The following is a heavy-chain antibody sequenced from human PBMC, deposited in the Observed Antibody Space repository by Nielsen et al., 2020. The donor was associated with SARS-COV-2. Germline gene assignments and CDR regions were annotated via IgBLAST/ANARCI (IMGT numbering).Heavy chain of an antibody. V-gene: IGHV4-61*02. Sequence: SETLSLTCTVSGGSISSGSYYWSWIRQPAGKGLEWIGRIYTSGSTNYNPSLKSRVTISVDTSKNQFSLKLSSVTAADTAVYYCARDRGYSYGPSDAFDIWGQGTMVTVSS. CDR1: GGSISSGSYY. J-gene: IGHJ3*02. CDR2: IYTSGST. CDR3: ARDRGYSYGPSDAFDI. D-gene: IGHD5-18*01.